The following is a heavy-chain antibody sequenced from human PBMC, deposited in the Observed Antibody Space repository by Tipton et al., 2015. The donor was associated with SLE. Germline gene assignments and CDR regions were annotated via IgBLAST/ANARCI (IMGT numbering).Heavy chain of an antibody. J-gene: IGHJ4*02. CDR1: GGPFSGYY. CDR2: INHSGST. Sequence: TLSLTCAVYGGPFSGYYWSWIRQPPGKGLEWIGEINHSGSTNYNPSLKSRATISVDTSKNQFSLKLSSVTAADTAVYYCASSGSSGSLDWGQGTLVTVSS. CDR3: ASSGSSGSLD. D-gene: IGHD3-22*01. V-gene: IGHV4-34*01.